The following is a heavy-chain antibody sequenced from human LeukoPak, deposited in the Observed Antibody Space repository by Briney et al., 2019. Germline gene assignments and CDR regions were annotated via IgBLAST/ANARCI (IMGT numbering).Heavy chain of an antibody. CDR2: INPNSGGT. D-gene: IGHD3-10*01. J-gene: IGHJ4*02. V-gene: IGHV1-2*02. Sequence: ASVKVSCKASGYTFTGYYMHWVRQAPGQGLEWMGWINPNSGGTNYAQKFQGRVTMTRDTSISTAYMELSRLRSDDTAVYYCARDHDVLLWFGEGYFDYWGQGTLVTVSS. CDR3: ARDHDVLLWFGEGYFDY. CDR1: GYTFTGYY.